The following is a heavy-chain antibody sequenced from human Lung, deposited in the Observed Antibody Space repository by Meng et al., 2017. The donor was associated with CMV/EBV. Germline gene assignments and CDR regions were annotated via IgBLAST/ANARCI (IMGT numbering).Heavy chain of an antibody. D-gene: IGHD2-15*01. CDR3: AHSGSTTCYTCRMGV. Sequence: SXXVSXKASRGTFSNYAVSWVRQAPGQGLEWMGGIIPIFGIPNYARNFKGKITISTDGSTVYMEVNSLRSEDTATYYCAHSGSTTCYTCRMGVWGQGTTVTVSS. J-gene: IGHJ6*02. CDR1: RGTFSNYA. V-gene: IGHV1-69*05. CDR2: IIPIFGIP.